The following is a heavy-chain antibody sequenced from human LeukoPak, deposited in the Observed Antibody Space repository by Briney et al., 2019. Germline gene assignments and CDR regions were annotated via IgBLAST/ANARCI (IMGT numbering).Heavy chain of an antibody. Sequence: ASVKVSCKASGYTFTGYYMHWVRQAPGQGLEWMGWINPNSGGTNYAQKFQGRVTMTRDTSISTAYMELSRLRSDDTAVYYCARDQGTPYTVTYYYGMDVWGQGTTVTVSS. D-gene: IGHD4-17*01. CDR3: ARDQGTPYTVTYYYGMDV. V-gene: IGHV1-2*02. CDR1: GYTFTGYY. J-gene: IGHJ6*02. CDR2: INPNSGGT.